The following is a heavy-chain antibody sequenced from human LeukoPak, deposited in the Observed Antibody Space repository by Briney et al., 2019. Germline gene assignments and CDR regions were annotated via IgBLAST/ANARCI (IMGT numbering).Heavy chain of an antibody. J-gene: IGHJ4*02. D-gene: IGHD5-18*01. CDR3: VSRDGYSYGLDY. CDR1: GFTFSRKG. Sequence: PGRSLRLSCAASGFTFSRKGMHCVRQAPGKGLEWVTVIWYDGSNKYYADSVKGRFTISRDNSKNTLYLQMNSLRVEDTAVYYCVSRDGYSYGLDYWGQGTPVTVSS. CDR2: IWYDGSNK. V-gene: IGHV3-33*01.